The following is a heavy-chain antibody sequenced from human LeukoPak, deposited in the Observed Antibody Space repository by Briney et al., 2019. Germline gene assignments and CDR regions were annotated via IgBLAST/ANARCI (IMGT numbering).Heavy chain of an antibody. CDR2: IYYSGST. V-gene: IGHV4-59*01. CDR3: ASYHMDV. J-gene: IGHJ6*03. CDR1: GVSISSYY. Sequence: SETLSLTCTVSGVSISSYYWSWIRQPPGKGLEWIGYIYYSGSTNYNPSLKSRVTISVDTSKNQFSLKLSSVTAADTAVYYCASYHMDVWGKGTTVTVSS.